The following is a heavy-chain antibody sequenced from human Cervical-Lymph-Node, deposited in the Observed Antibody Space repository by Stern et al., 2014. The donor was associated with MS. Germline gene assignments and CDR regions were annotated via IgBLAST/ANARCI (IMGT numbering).Heavy chain of an antibody. J-gene: IGHJ6*02. D-gene: IGHD1-26*01. CDR2: INPSGGTT. CDR3: ATGSRVREGLWEDGMDV. Sequence: QDQLVQSGAEVKKPGASVKVSCKASEYTFNTYFMHWVRQAPGQGLEWMGIINPSGGTTTYAQEFQDRVTMTRDTSTSTVHMELSSLRSEDTALYYCATGSRVREGLWEDGMDVWGQGTKVTVSS. CDR1: EYTFNTYF. V-gene: IGHV1-46*02.